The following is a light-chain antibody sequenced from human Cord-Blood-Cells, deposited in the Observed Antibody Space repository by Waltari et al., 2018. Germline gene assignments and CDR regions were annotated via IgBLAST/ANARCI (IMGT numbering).Light chain of an antibody. CDR3: QQSYSTPFT. Sequence: DFHMTQSPSPPPASVGQRVTITSRASQSISSYLNWHQQKPGKAPKLLIYAASSLQSGVPSRFSGSGSGTDFTLTISSLQPEDFATYYCQQSYSTPFTFGPGTKVDIK. CDR1: QSISSY. CDR2: AAS. V-gene: IGKV1-39*01. J-gene: IGKJ3*01.